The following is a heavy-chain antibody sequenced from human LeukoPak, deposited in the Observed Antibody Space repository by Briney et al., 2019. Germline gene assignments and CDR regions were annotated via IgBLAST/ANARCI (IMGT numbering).Heavy chain of an antibody. CDR3: ATDRGGSYSSIDY. D-gene: IGHD2-15*01. J-gene: IGHJ4*02. CDR2: ISSSSITI. Sequence: PGGSLRLSCAASGFIFSSYSLNWVRQAPGKGLERVSFISSSSITIYYAGAVKGRFTISRDNAEKSLYLQMNTLRAEDTAVYYCATDRGGSYSSIDYWGQGTLVTVSS. V-gene: IGHV3-48*04. CDR1: GFIFSSYS.